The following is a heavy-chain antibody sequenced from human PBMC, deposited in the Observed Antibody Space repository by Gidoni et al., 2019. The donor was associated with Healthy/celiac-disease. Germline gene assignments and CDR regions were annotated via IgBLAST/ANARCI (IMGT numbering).Heavy chain of an antibody. CDR3: ARDSHYDSSGYSRGMDWYFDL. CDR1: GGSISSGGYY. D-gene: IGHD3-22*01. V-gene: IGHV4-31*03. CDR2: IYYSGST. Sequence: QVQLQESGPGLVKPSQTLSLTCTVSGGSISSGGYYWSWIRQHPGKGLEWIGYIYYSGSTYYNPSLKSRVTISVDTSKNQFSLKLSSVTAADTAVYYCARDSHYDSSGYSRGMDWYFDLWGRGTLVTVSS. J-gene: IGHJ2*01.